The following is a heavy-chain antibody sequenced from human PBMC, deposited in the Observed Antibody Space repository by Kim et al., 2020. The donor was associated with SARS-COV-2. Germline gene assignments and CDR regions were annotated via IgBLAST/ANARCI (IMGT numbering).Heavy chain of an antibody. CDR2: IYYSGST. V-gene: IGHV4-59*13. J-gene: IGHJ4*02. CDR1: GGSISSYY. Sequence: SETLSLTCTVSGGSISSYYWSWIRQPPGKGLEWIGYIYYSGSTNYNPSLKSRVTISVDTSKNQFSLKLSSVTAADTAVYYCASQLELRDPVFDYWGQGTLVTVSS. D-gene: IGHD1-7*01. CDR3: ASQLELRDPVFDY.